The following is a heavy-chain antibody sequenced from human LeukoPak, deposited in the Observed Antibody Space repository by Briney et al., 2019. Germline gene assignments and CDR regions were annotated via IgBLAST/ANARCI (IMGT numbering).Heavy chain of an antibody. V-gene: IGHV3-49*04. CDR2: IRSKAYGGTT. CDR1: GFTFGDYA. Sequence: GRSLRLSCIASGFTFGDYAMSWVRQAPGKGLEWVGFIRSKAYGGTTEYAASVKSRFSVSRDDSKSIAYLQMNSLRTEDTAVFYCTRDCSGGSCWGDAFDIWGQGTMVTVSS. CDR3: TRDCSGGSCWGDAFDI. D-gene: IGHD2-15*01. J-gene: IGHJ3*02.